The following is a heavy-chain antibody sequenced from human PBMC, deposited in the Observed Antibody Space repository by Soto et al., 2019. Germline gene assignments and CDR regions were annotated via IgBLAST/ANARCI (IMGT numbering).Heavy chain of an antibody. Sequence: QSQLVQSGPDVKKPGASVRLSFKASGYSFVSHGISWVRQDPGQGLEWMAGIGPYKGGTKYAQRLQGRVTGTTDTHTSSVYMELRNLGPDHTAVYYCARDVQHWWENATGGFDYWGQGTLVAVSS. CDR2: IGPYKGGT. V-gene: IGHV1-18*04. D-gene: IGHD2-8*02. CDR1: GYSFVSHG. J-gene: IGHJ4*02. CDR3: ARDVQHWWENATGGFDY.